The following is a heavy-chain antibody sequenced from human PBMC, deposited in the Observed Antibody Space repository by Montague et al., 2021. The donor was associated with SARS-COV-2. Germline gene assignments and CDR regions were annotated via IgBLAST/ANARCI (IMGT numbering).Heavy chain of an antibody. V-gene: IGHV4-34*01. Sequence: SETLSLTCAVYGGSFSNYYCTWLSQHPGKRLEGIGEINHSGSTNYYKSLKSRLTISVDTSKNQFSLKLSSVTAADTAVYFCARGGIAARRNYFDYWGQGTLVTVSS. J-gene: IGHJ4*02. CDR2: INHSGST. CDR1: GGSFSNYY. CDR3: ARGGIAARRNYFDY. D-gene: IGHD6-6*01.